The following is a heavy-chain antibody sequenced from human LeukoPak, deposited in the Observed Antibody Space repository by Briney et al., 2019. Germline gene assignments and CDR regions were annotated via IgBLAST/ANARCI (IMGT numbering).Heavy chain of an antibody. Sequence: GGSLRLSCAASGFTFSSDWMSWVRQAPGKGLEWVANIKQDGSEKYYVDSVKGRFTISRDNAKNSLYLQMNSLRAEDMAVYYCARGSGGNNYGMDVWGQGTTVTVSS. CDR2: IKQDGSEK. CDR3: ARGSGGNNYGMDV. D-gene: IGHD2-15*01. CDR1: GFTFSSDW. J-gene: IGHJ6*02. V-gene: IGHV3-7*01.